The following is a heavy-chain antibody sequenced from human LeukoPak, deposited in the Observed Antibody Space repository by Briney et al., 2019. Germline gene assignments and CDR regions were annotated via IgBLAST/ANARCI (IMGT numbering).Heavy chain of an antibody. CDR3: ARDLGSGLFDP. D-gene: IGHD6-19*01. V-gene: IGHV1-69*06. Sequence: ASVKVSCKASGGTFSSYAISWVRQAPGQGLEWMGGIIPIFGTANYAQKFQGRVTITADKSTSTAYMELSSLRSEDTAVYYCARDLGSGLFDPWGQGTLVTVSS. J-gene: IGHJ5*02. CDR1: GGTFSSYA. CDR2: IIPIFGTA.